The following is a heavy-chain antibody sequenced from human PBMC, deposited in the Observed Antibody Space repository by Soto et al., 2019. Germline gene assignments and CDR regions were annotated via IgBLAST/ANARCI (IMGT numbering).Heavy chain of an antibody. J-gene: IGHJ6*02. Sequence: GGSLRLSCAASGFTFSDYYISWIRQAPGKGLEWVSYISSFSSSIYYADSVKGRFTISRDNAKNSVYLQMNSLRAEDTALYYCARASLVGASWYYGMDVWGQGXTVTVSS. CDR1: GFTFSDYY. CDR2: ISSFSSSI. D-gene: IGHD1-26*01. CDR3: ARASLVGASWYYGMDV. V-gene: IGHV3-11*01.